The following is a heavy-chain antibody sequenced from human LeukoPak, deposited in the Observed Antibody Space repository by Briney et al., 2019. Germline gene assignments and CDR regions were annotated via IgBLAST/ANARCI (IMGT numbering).Heavy chain of an antibody. D-gene: IGHD3-10*01. CDR3: AREHYYGSLYYMDV. V-gene: IGHV4-30-2*01. CDR1: GGSISSGGYY. CDR2: IYHSGST. Sequence: SETLSLTCTVSGGSISSGGYYWSWIRQPPGKGLEWIGYIYHSGSTYYNPSLKSRVTISVDRSKNQFSLKLSSVTAADTAVYYCAREHYYGSLYYMDVWGKGTTVTVSS. J-gene: IGHJ6*03.